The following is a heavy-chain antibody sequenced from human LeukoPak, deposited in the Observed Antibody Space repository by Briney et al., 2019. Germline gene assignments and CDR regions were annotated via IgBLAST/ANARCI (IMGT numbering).Heavy chain of an antibody. CDR3: ARGRVEMATIDFDY. CDR1: GGSISSGSYY. CDR2: IYTSGST. J-gene: IGHJ4*02. D-gene: IGHD5-24*01. V-gene: IGHV4-61*02. Sequence: SETLSLTCTVPGGSISSGSYYWSWIRQPAGKGLEWIGRIYTSGSTNYNPSLKSRVTISVDTSKNQFSLKLSSVTAADTAMYYCARGRVEMATIDFDYWGQGTLVTVSS.